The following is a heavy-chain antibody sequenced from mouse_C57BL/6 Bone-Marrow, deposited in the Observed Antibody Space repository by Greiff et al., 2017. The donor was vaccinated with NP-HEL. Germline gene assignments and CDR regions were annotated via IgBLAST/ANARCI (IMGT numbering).Heavy chain of an antibody. CDR2: ISSGGSYT. CDR1: GFTFSSYG. Sequence: DVKLVESGGDLVKPGGSLKLSCAASGFTFSSYGMSWVRQTPDKRLEWVATISSGGSYTYYPDSVKGRFTISRDNAKNTLYLQMSSLKSEDTAMYYCARQSLGDYWGQGTTLTVSS. J-gene: IGHJ2*01. V-gene: IGHV5-6*02. CDR3: ARQSLGDY.